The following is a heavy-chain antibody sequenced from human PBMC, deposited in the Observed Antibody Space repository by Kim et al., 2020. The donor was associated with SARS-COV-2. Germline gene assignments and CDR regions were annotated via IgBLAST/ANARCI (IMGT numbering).Heavy chain of an antibody. CDR2: VDHRGTT. CDR1: SGSFSNYY. CDR3: ARGNWNDGRVGYYGLDV. V-gene: IGHV4-34*01. J-gene: IGHJ6*02. D-gene: IGHD1-20*01. Sequence: SQTLSLTCGVFSGSFSNYYWNWIRQPPGKGLEWVGEVDHRGTTNNNPAFTSRVSLSVDTSKNYISLKLTSVTAADTAVYFCARGNWNDGRVGYYGLDVWG.